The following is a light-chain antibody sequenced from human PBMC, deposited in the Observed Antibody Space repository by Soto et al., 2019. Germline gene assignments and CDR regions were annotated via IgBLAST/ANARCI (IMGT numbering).Light chain of an antibody. V-gene: IGKV3-20*01. Sequence: EIVLTQSPPTLSLSPWGVSPLXRRASQSVSSNLAWYQQKPGQAPRLLIYGASTRATGIPARFSGSGSGTDFTLTISRLEPEDFAVYYCQQYGSSLTFGGGTKVDIK. J-gene: IGKJ4*01. CDR3: QQYGSSLT. CDR1: QSVSSN. CDR2: GAS.